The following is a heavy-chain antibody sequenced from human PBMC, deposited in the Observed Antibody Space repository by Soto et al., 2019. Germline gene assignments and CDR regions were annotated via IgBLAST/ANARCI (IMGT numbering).Heavy chain of an antibody. CDR3: TRDLIGGEGFTVTTPLLTYYYYYMDV. CDR1: GFTFGDYA. CDR2: IRSKAYGGTT. J-gene: IGHJ6*03. V-gene: IGHV3-49*03. Sequence: GGSLRLSCTASGFTFGDYAMSWFRQAPGKGLEWVGFIRSKAYGGTTEYAASVKGRFTISRDDSKGIAYLQMNSLKTEDTAVYYCTRDLIGGEGFTVTTPLLTYYYYYMDVWGKGTTVTVSS. D-gene: IGHD4-4*01.